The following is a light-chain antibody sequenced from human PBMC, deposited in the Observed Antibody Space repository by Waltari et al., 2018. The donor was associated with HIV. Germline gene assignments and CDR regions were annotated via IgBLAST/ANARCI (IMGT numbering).Light chain of an antibody. CDR3: CSYAGSSTLV. Sequence: QSALTQPASVSGSPGQSITISCTGTSRDAGGYHYVSWYQQHPDKAPKLMIYAVSNRPSGVSNRFSGSKSGNTASLTISGLQAEDEADYYCCSYAGSSTLVFGGGTKLTVL. V-gene: IGLV2-14*01. CDR1: SRDAGGYHY. J-gene: IGLJ2*01. CDR2: AVS.